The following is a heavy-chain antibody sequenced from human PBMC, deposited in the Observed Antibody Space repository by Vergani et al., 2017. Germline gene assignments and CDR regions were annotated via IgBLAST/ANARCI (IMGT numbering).Heavy chain of an antibody. Sequence: QVELGEWGGGVVQPGRSLRLSCAASGFTFNQYGMHWVRQAPGKGLEWVAVTWYDGNNKQYADSVKGRFTISRDNSKSTMYLQMNSLRDEDTGVYYCARDLRLLYNRFDPWGQGTLVTVSS. D-gene: IGHD1-14*01. J-gene: IGHJ5*02. V-gene: IGHV3-33*01. CDR2: TWYDGNNK. CDR3: ARDLRLLYNRFDP. CDR1: GFTFNQYG.